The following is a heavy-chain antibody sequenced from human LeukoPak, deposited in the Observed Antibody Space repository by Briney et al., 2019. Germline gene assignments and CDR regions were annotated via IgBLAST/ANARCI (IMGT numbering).Heavy chain of an antibody. CDR2: INHSGST. J-gene: IGHJ4*02. Sequence: SETLSLTCAVYGGSFSGYYWSWIRQPPGKGLEWIGEINHSGSTNYNPSLKSRVTISVDTSKNQFSLKLSSVTAADTAVYYCARGPPYNYRQWLVRLDYWGQGTLVTVSS. V-gene: IGHV4-34*01. CDR3: ARGPPYNYRQWLVRLDY. D-gene: IGHD6-19*01. CDR1: GGSFSGYY.